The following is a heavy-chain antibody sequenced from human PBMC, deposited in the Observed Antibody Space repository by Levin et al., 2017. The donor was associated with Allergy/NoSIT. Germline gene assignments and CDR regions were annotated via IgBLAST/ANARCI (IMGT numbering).Heavy chain of an antibody. J-gene: IGHJ4*02. Sequence: GESLKISCAASGFTFSSYGMHWVRQAPGKGLGWVAVIWYDGSNKYYADSVKGRFTISRDNSKNTLYLQMNSLRAEDTAVYYCARDGTMVRGVIQYIDYWGQGTLDTVSS. CDR1: GFTFSSYG. V-gene: IGHV3-33*01. D-gene: IGHD3-10*01. CDR3: ARDGTMVRGVIQYIDY. CDR2: IWYDGSNK.